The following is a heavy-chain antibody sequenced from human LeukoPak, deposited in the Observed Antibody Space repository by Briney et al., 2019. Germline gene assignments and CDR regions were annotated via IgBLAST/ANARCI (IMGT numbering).Heavy chain of an antibody. D-gene: IGHD3-10*01. CDR2: IHYSGST. Sequence: SETLSLTCSVSGGSISTYYWSWIRQPPGKGLEWIAWIHYSGSTNYNPSLKSRVTISLDTSKNQFSLKLSSVTAADTAVYHCAKFASVAGGSNWFDAWGQGTLVTVSA. CDR1: GGSISTYY. V-gene: IGHV4-59*08. J-gene: IGHJ5*02. CDR3: AKFASVAGGSNWFDA.